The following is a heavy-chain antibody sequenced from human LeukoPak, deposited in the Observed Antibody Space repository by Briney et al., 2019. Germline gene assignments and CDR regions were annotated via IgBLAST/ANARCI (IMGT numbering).Heavy chain of an antibody. CDR2: IRSKANSYAT. Sequence: GGSLRLSCAASGFTFSGSAMHWVSQASGKGLEWVGRIRSKANSYATAYAASVKGRFTISRDDSKNTAYLQMNSLKTEDTAVYYCTRSEDCGGDCYPDAFDIWGQGTMVTVSS. V-gene: IGHV3-73*01. D-gene: IGHD2-21*02. CDR1: GFTFSGSA. CDR3: TRSEDCGGDCYPDAFDI. J-gene: IGHJ3*02.